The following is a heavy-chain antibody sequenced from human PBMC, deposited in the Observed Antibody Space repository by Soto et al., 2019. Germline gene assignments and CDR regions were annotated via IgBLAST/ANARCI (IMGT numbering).Heavy chain of an antibody. J-gene: IGHJ5*02. V-gene: IGHV4-59*01. CDR2: ISYSGST. Sequence: SETLSLTCTVSGGSISSYDWSWIRQPPGKGLEWIGYISYSGSTNYNPSLKSRVTISFDASKNEISLQVRSATAADAAVYYCARDLKEYCSDGKCNWFDPWGQGTLVTVSS. D-gene: IGHD2-15*01. CDR1: GGSISSYD. CDR3: ARDLKEYCSDGKCNWFDP.